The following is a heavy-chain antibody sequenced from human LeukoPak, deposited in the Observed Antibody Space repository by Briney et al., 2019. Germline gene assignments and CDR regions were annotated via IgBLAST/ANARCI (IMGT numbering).Heavy chain of an antibody. CDR3: ARSADYYDSSGYMVFYY. J-gene: IGHJ4*02. Sequence: SVTVSCTASGGTFSSYAISWVRQAPGQGLEWMGVIIPIFGTANYAQKFQGRVTITADESTSTAYMELSSLRSEDTAVYYCARSADYYDSSGYMVFYYWGQGTLVTVSS. D-gene: IGHD3-22*01. V-gene: IGHV1-69*13. CDR2: IIPIFGTA. CDR1: GGTFSSYA.